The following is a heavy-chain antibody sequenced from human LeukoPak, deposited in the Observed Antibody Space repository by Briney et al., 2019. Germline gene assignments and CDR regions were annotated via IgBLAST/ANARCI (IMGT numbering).Heavy chain of an antibody. CDR1: GFTFSSYA. V-gene: IGHV3-23*01. CDR2: ISGSGGST. CDR3: AKSDGYNYYYGMDV. J-gene: IGHJ6*02. Sequence: GGSLRLSCAASGFTFSSYAMSWVRQAPGKGLEWVSAISGSGGSTYYADSVKGRFTISRDNSKNTPYLQMNSLRAEDTAVYYCAKSDGYNYYYGMDVWGQGTTVTVSS. D-gene: IGHD5-24*01.